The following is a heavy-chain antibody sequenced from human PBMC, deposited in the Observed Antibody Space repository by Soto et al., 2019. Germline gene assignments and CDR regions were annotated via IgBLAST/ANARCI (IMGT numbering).Heavy chain of an antibody. V-gene: IGHV6-1*01. J-gene: IGHJ3*02. CDR3: ARDRGSSGWYPSGDDFDI. CDR2: TYYRSKWYN. Sequence: SQTLSLTCAISGDSVSSNSAAWNWIRQSPSRGLEWLGRTYYRSKWYNDYAVSVKSRITINPDTSKNQFSLQLNSVTPEDTAVYYCARDRGSSGWYPSGDDFDIWGQGTMVTVS. D-gene: IGHD6-19*01. CDR1: GDSVSSNSAA.